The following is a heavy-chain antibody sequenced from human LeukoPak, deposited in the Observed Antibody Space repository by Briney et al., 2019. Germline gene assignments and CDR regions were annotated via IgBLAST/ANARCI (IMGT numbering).Heavy chain of an antibody. CDR3: ARGVEMWSYFDS. Sequence: SETLSLSCSVSGASISSRDHYWAWIRQPPGKGLEWIGSVYFSGSTYYKASLKSRLTISVDTSKNQFSLTLKSVTAADTSVYYCARGVEMWSYFDSWGQGTPVIVS. CDR2: VYFSGST. J-gene: IGHJ4*02. D-gene: IGHD2-21*01. CDR1: GASISSRDHY. V-gene: IGHV4-39*01.